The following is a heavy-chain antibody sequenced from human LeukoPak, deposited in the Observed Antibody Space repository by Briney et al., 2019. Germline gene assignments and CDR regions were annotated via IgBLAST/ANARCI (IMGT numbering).Heavy chain of an antibody. V-gene: IGHV4-4*07. CDR3: ARAEVEMATSRVSGNFDY. CDR1: GGSISSYY. Sequence: SETLSLTCTVSGGSISSYYWSWIRQPAGKGLEWIGRIYTSGSTNYNPSLKSRVTMSVDTSKNQFSLKLSSVTAADTAVYYCARAEVEMATSRVSGNFDYWGQGTLVTVSS. D-gene: IGHD5-24*01. J-gene: IGHJ4*02. CDR2: IYTSGST.